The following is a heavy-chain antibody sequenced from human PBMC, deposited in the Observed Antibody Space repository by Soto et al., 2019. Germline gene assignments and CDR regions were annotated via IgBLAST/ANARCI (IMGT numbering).Heavy chain of an antibody. CDR3: VRGEHRPRFDY. CDR2: INHSGST. Sequence: SETLSLTCAVYGVSFSGYYWSWIRQPPGKGLEWIGEINHSGSTNYNPSLKSRVTISVDTSKNQFSLKLSSVTAADTAVYYCVRGEHRPRFDYWGQGTLVTVSS. V-gene: IGHV4-34*01. CDR1: GVSFSGYY. D-gene: IGHD1-1*01. J-gene: IGHJ4*02.